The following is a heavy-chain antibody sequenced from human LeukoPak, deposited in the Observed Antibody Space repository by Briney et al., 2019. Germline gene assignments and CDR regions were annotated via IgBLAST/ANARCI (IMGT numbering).Heavy chain of an antibody. J-gene: IGHJ4*02. CDR3: ARVSVGATNYFDF. V-gene: IGHV3-7*04. D-gene: IGHD1-26*01. CDR1: GFTFSRYW. Sequence: GGSLRLSCAASGFTFSRYWMSWVRQAPGKGLEWVANINYDGSEKYYVDSVKGRSTISRDNARNSLYLQMNSLRAEDTAVYYCARVSVGATNYFDFWGQGTLVTVSS. CDR2: INYDGSEK.